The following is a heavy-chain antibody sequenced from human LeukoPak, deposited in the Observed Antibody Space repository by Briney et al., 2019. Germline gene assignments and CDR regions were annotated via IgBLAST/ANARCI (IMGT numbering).Heavy chain of an antibody. Sequence: GESLKISCKGSGYRFTSYWIGWVRQMPGKGLEWMGIIYPGDSDTRYSPSFQGRVTISADKSISTAYLQWRSLKASDTAMYYCARHASHYDSSGYPFDYWGQGTLVTVSS. CDR1: GYRFTSYW. CDR2: IYPGDSDT. D-gene: IGHD3-22*01. J-gene: IGHJ4*02. V-gene: IGHV5-51*01. CDR3: ARHASHYDSSGYPFDY.